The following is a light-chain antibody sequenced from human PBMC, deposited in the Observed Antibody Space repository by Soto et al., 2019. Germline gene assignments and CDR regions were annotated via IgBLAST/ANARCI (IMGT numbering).Light chain of an antibody. V-gene: IGLV2-14*01. CDR3: SSYTSSSPRV. Sequence: QSALTQPASVSGSPGQSITISCTGTSSDVGGYNDVSWYQQHTGKAPQLMIYEVSNRPSGVSNRFSSSKSGNTASLTISGLQAEDEDDYHVSSYTSSSPRVFGGGTKLTVL. CDR1: SSDVGGYND. CDR2: EVS. J-gene: IGLJ3*02.